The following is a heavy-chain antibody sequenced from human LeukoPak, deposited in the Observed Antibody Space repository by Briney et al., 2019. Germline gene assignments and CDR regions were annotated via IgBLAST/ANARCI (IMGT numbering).Heavy chain of an antibody. CDR1: GFIFSSYG. D-gene: IGHD7-27*01. Sequence: GRSVRLSCAASGFIFSSYGMHWVRQAPGKGLEWVAFMSNVGSNKYYAGSVKGRFTISRDNSKNTLYLQMDSLRVDDTAVYYCARAPTNWVYFDSWGQGSLAAVSS. CDR3: ARAPTNWVYFDS. V-gene: IGHV3-30*03. J-gene: IGHJ4*02. CDR2: MSNVGSNK.